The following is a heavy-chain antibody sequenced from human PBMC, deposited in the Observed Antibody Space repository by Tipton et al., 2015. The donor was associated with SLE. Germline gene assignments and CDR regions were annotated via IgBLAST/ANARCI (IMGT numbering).Heavy chain of an antibody. CDR2: VYHDHTT. Sequence: SLRLSCAASGFTFNRYAMSWVRQAPGKGLEWVSVVYHDHTTSYADSVKGRFTISRDNSKNTLHLQVDSLRAEDTAIYYCAKFGDWGDLFFDFWGQGTLVTVS. J-gene: IGHJ4*02. V-gene: IGHV3-23*03. CDR1: GFTFNRYA. D-gene: IGHD7-27*01. CDR3: AKFGDWGDLFFDF.